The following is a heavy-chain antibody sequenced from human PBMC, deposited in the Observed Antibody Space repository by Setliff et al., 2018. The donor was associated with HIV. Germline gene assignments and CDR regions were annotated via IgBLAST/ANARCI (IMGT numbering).Heavy chain of an antibody. V-gene: IGHV4-39*07. CDR1: GGSISSSSYY. CDR3: AREIRNYDFWSGYWEDHYFDS. Sequence: PSETLSLTCNVSGGSISSSSYYWGWIRQPPGKGLEWIGSVYYSGTTNYNPSLKSRVTISVDTSKNQFSLKLSSVTAADTAVYYCAREIRNYDFWSGYWEDHYFDSWGQGTLVTVSS. CDR2: VYYSGTT. D-gene: IGHD3-3*01. J-gene: IGHJ4*02.